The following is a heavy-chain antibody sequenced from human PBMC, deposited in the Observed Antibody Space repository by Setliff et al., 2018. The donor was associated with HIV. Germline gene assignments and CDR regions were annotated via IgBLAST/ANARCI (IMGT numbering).Heavy chain of an antibody. CDR2: IYSSGSP. Sequence: SETLSLTCAVSGYSISSGYYWGWIRQPPGKRLEWLGSIYSSGSPSYNPSLSSRLTISVDTSKNHVSLRLSSVTAADTGVYYCARHRDPPGTSWIFYYYYMDLWGAGTTVTVSS. CDR1: GYSISSGYY. J-gene: IGHJ6*03. CDR3: ARHRDPPGTSWIFYYYYMDL. D-gene: IGHD6-13*01. V-gene: IGHV4-38-2*01.